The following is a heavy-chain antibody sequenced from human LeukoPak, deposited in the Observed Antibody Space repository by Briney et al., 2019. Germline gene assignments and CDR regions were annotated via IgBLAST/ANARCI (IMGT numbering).Heavy chain of an antibody. J-gene: IGHJ5*02. CDR3: APQQTYSPYNWFDP. CDR2: INEDGSTT. D-gene: IGHD5-12*01. CDR1: GFTFSSNW. V-gene: IGHV3-74*01. Sequence: GGSLRLSCAASGFTFSSNWMHWVRQAPGKGLVWVSRINEDGSTTNYADSVKGRFTISRDNAKNTLYLQMNSLRAEDTAVYYCAPQQTYSPYNWFDPWGQGTLVTVSS.